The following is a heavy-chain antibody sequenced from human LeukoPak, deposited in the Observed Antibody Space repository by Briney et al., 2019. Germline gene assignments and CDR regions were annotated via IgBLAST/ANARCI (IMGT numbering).Heavy chain of an antibody. CDR3: ARGAAGYYGSGSYSGF. D-gene: IGHD3-10*01. CDR2: IYSGGST. Sequence: PGGSLRLSCAASGFTVSSNYMSWVRQAPGKGLEWVSVIYSGGSTYYADPVKGRFTISRDNSKNTLYLQMNSLRAEDTAVYYCARGAAGYYGSGSYSGFWGQGTLVTVSS. J-gene: IGHJ4*02. CDR1: GFTVSSNY. V-gene: IGHV3-66*01.